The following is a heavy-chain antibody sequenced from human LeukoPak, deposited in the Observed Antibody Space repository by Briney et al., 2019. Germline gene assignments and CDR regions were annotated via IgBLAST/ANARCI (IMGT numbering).Heavy chain of an antibody. CDR2: ISTSGRTI. CDR1: GFTFSSYD. J-gene: IGHJ3*01. D-gene: IGHD3-22*01. Sequence: GGSLRLSCAASGFTFSSYDMNWVRQAPGKGLEWVSYISTSGRTIYYADSVKGRFTISRDNAKNSLYLEMNSLRVEDTAVYYCAREPHDSSGYPTGWGQGTMVTVSS. CDR3: AREPHDSSGYPTG. V-gene: IGHV3-48*03.